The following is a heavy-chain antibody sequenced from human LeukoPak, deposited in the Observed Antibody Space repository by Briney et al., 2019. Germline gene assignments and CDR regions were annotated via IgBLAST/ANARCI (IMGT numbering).Heavy chain of an antibody. CDR3: ARHLPNRGSYGMDA. CDR1: GGSISSGGYY. J-gene: IGHJ6*02. D-gene: IGHD1-26*01. CDR2: IHYSGTT. V-gene: IGHV4-61*08. Sequence: SETLSLTCTVSGGSISSGGYYWSWIRQPPGKGLEWMGYIHYSGTTNYNPTVTTRVTFSVDTSKAQVSLKLRSVIAADTAVYYCARHLPNRGSYGMDAWDQGTTVTVSS.